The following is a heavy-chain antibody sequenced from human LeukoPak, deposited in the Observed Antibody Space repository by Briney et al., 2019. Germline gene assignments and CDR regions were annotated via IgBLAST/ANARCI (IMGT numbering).Heavy chain of an antibody. CDR1: GGSISTNAYY. Sequence: SETLSLTCTVSGGSISTNAYYWAWIRQPPGKGLEWIGSVFYSGSTYSNPSLESRLTISVDTSKNHFSLKLGSVTAADTAVYYCARSSSGYRFDPWGQGTLVTVSS. CDR2: VFYSGST. D-gene: IGHD3-22*01. V-gene: IGHV4-39*01. J-gene: IGHJ5*02. CDR3: ARSSSGYRFDP.